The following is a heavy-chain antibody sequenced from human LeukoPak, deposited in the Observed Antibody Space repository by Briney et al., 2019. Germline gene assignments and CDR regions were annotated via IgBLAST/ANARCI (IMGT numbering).Heavy chain of an antibody. D-gene: IGHD3-10*01. CDR2: MNPNSGNT. V-gene: IGHV1-8*01. Sequence: ASVKVSCKASGYTFTSYDINWVRQATGQGLEWMGWMNPNSGNTGYAQKFQGRVTMTRNTSISTAYMELSRLRSDDTAVYYCARGRPITMVRGVKSGYYYYYGMDVWGQGTTVTVSS. J-gene: IGHJ6*02. CDR1: GYTFTSYD. CDR3: ARGRPITMVRGVKSGYYYYYGMDV.